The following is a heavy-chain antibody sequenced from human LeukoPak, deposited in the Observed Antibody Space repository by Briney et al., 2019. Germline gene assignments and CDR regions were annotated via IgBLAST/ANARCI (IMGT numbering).Heavy chain of an antibody. J-gene: IGHJ4*02. CDR3: AGGVYYDSSGYSFDY. D-gene: IGHD3-22*01. V-gene: IGHV1-2*06. CDR1: GYTFTGYY. Sequence: ASVKVSCKASGYTFTGYYMHWVRQAPGQGLEWMGRINPNSGGTNYAQKFQGRVTMTRDTSISTAYMELSRLRSDDTAVYYCAGGVYYDSSGYSFDYWGQGTLVTVSS. CDR2: INPNSGGT.